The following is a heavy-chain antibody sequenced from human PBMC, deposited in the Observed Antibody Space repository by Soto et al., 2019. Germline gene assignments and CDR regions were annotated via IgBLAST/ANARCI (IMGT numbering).Heavy chain of an antibody. CDR3: AKLYVGSADY. CDR2: IVSSGATT. Sequence: PGGSLRLSCAASGFTVSSYWMHWVRQAPGKGPEWVSAIVSSGATTYYADSVKGRFTISRDNSKNTLYLQMNSLRVEDTAVYYRAKLYVGSADYWGQGALVTVSS. J-gene: IGHJ4*02. D-gene: IGHD1-26*01. V-gene: IGHV3-23*01. CDR1: GFTVSSYW.